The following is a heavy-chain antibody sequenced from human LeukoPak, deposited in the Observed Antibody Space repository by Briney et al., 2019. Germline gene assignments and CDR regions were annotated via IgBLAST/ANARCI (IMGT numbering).Heavy chain of an antibody. CDR3: ARDPRSYSNNWFDP. J-gene: IGHJ5*02. D-gene: IGHD6-13*01. Sequence: GGSLRLSCAASGFTFSSYSMNWVRQAPGKGLEWASSISSSSSYIYYADSVKGRFTISRDNAKNSLYLQMNSLRAEDTAVYYCARDPRSYSNNWFDPWGQGTLVTVSS. V-gene: IGHV3-21*01. CDR1: GFTFSSYS. CDR2: ISSSSSYI.